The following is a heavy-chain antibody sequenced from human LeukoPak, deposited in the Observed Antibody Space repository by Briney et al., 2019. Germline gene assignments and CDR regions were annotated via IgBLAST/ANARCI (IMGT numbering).Heavy chain of an antibody. J-gene: IGHJ3*02. CDR3: ARAAGTELSAFDI. CDR1: GFTFSSYA. D-gene: IGHD6-13*01. CDR2: IIPIFGTA. V-gene: IGHV1-69*01. Sequence: GGSLRLSCAASGFTFSSYAISWVRQAPGQGLEWMGGIIPIFGTANYAQKFQGRVTITADESTSTAYMELSSLRSEDTAVYYCARAAGTELSAFDIWGQGTMVTVSS.